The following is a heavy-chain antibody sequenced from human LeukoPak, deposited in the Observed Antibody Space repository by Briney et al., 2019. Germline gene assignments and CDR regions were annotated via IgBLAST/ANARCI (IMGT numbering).Heavy chain of an antibody. CDR3: ARDGAYCGGDCKYYYYMDV. CDR2: ISSNGGST. J-gene: IGHJ6*03. D-gene: IGHD2-21*02. Sequence: GGSLRLSCAASGFSFSSYAIHWVRQAPGKGLQYVSAISSNGGSTYYANSVKGRFTISRDNSKNTLYLQMGSLRAEDMAVYYRARDGAYCGGDCKYYYYMDVWGKGTTVTVSS. CDR1: GFSFSSYA. V-gene: IGHV3-64*01.